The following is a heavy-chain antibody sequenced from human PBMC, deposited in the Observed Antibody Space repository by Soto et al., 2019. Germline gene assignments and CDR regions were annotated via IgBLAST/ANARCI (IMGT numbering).Heavy chain of an antibody. V-gene: IGHV3-23*01. CDR1: GFAFSQYG. J-gene: IGHJ4*02. D-gene: IGHD6-19*01. CDR3: AKDVESGWYEAFDY. CDR2: IRSFDYRT. Sequence: PGGSLRLSCTASGFAFSQYGISWVRQAPGKGLEWVPSIRSFDYRTNYADSVKGRFTISRDNSKSTLSLQMNSLRAEDTAVYYCAKDVESGWYEAFDYWGPGTLVTVSS.